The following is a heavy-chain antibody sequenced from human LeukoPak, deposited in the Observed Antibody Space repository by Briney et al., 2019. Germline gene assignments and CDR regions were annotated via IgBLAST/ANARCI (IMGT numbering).Heavy chain of an antibody. Sequence: ASVKVSCKASGYTFNSYGISWVRQAPGQGLECMGWISAYNGNTNYAQKLQGRVTMTTDTSTSTAFMELRSLRSDDTVVYYCARDYVVVAATRGFDPWGQGTLVTVSS. CDR2: ISAYNGNT. D-gene: IGHD2-15*01. J-gene: IGHJ5*02. CDR1: GYTFNSYG. CDR3: ARDYVVVAATRGFDP. V-gene: IGHV1-18*01.